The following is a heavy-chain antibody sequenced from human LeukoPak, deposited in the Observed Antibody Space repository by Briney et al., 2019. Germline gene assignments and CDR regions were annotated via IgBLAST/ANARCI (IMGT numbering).Heavy chain of an antibody. D-gene: IGHD1-20*01. CDR2: IFHSGST. CDR1: GYSVSSGHF. CDR3: ARVRYNWNRDFDY. J-gene: IGHJ4*02. Sequence: SETLSLTCTVSGYSVSSGHFWGWIRQPPGKGLEWIGSIFHSGSTYYNPSLKSRVTFSVDTPKNQFSLRLTSVTAADTALYYCARVRYNWNRDFDYWGQGALVTVSS. V-gene: IGHV4-38-2*02.